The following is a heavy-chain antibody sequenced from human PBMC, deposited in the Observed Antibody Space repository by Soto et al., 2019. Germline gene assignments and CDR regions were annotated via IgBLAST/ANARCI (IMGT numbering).Heavy chain of an antibody. J-gene: IGHJ4*02. CDR1: GFTFDDYA. CDR3: AKSETKLYCSGGSCYPYYFDY. D-gene: IGHD2-15*01. Sequence: EVQLVESGGGLVQPGRSLRLSCAASGFTFDDYAMHWVRQAPGKGLEWVSGISWNSGSIGYADSVKGRFTISRDNAKNSLYLQMNSLRAEDTALYYCAKSETKLYCSGGSCYPYYFDYWGQGTLVTVSS. V-gene: IGHV3-9*01. CDR2: ISWNSGSI.